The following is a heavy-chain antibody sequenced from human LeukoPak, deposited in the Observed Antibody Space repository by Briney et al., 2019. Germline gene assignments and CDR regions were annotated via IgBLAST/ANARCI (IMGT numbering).Heavy chain of an antibody. V-gene: IGHV1-69*08. CDR1: GGTFGSYT. CDR3: SGDLNWHHDS. Sequence: SVKVSCKASGGTFGSYTINWVRQAPGQGLEWMGRSIPIFDRTNYARNFQSRVTITADKSTTTVYLELTSLRSDDTAVYYCSGDLNWHHDSWGQGTLVTVSS. J-gene: IGHJ5*02. D-gene: IGHD3-16*01. CDR2: SIPIFDRT.